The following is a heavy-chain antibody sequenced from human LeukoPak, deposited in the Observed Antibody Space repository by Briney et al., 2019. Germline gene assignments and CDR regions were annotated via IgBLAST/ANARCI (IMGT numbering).Heavy chain of an antibody. V-gene: IGHV4-59*01. CDR1: GGSFSSYY. Sequence: PSETLSLTCAVYGGSFSSYYWSWIRQPPGKGLEWIGYIYYSGSTNYNPSLKSRVTISVDTSKNQFSLKLSSVTAADTAVYYCASTSVLRYFDPNFDYWGQGTLVTVSS. CDR2: IYYSGST. J-gene: IGHJ4*02. D-gene: IGHD3-9*01. CDR3: ASTSVLRYFDPNFDY.